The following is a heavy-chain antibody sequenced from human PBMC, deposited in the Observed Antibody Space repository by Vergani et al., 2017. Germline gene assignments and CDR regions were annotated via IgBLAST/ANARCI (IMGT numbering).Heavy chain of an antibody. J-gene: IGHJ4*02. D-gene: IGHD7-27*01. CDR2: ISSNGGST. Sequence: EVQLVESGGGLVQPGGSLRLSCAASGFTFSSYAMHWVRQAPGKGLEYVSAISSNGGSTYYANSVKGRFTISRDNSKNTLYLQMGSLRAEDMAVYYCARGEVANWAIDYWGQGTLVTVSS. V-gene: IGHV3-64*01. CDR1: GFTFSSYA. CDR3: ARGEVANWAIDY.